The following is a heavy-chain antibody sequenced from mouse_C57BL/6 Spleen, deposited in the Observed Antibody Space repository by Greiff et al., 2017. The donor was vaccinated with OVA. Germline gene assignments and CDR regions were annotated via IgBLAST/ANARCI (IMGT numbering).Heavy chain of an antibody. CDR1: GYAFTNYL. CDR3: ARGGDGYYEGGAMDY. CDR2: INPGSGGT. D-gene: IGHD2-3*01. V-gene: IGHV1-54*01. J-gene: IGHJ4*01. Sequence: VQLQQSGAELVRPGTSVKVSCKASGYAFTNYLIEWVKQRPGQGLEWIGVINPGSGGTNYNEKFKGKATLTADKSSSTAYMQLSSLTSEDSAVYFCARGGDGYYEGGAMDYWGQGTSVTVSS.